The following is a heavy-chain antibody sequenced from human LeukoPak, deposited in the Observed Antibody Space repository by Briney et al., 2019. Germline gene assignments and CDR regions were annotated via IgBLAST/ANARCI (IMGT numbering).Heavy chain of an antibody. CDR1: GGSFSGYY. Sequence: SETLSLTCAVYGGSFSGYYWSWIRQPPGKGLEWIGEINHSGSTNYNPSLKSRVTISVDTSKNQFSLKLSSVTAADTAVYYCVGDYYDSRGYYPFDYWGQGTLVTVSS. CDR3: VGDYYDSRGYYPFDY. J-gene: IGHJ4*02. D-gene: IGHD3-22*01. V-gene: IGHV4-34*01. CDR2: INHSGST.